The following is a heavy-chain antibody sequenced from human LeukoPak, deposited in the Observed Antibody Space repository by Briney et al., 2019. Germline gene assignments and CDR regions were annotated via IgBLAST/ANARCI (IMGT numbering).Heavy chain of an antibody. J-gene: IGHJ4*02. CDR1: GFTFSTYS. CDR2: IISSSSYI. CDR3: TTDPLGLTTVTTVVDY. Sequence: GGSLRLSCAASGFTFSTYSMNWVRQAPGKGLEWVSSIISSSSYIYYADSVKGRFTISRDNAKNSLYLQMNSLRAEDTAVYYCTTDPLGLTTVTTVVDYWGQGTLVTVSS. V-gene: IGHV3-21*01. D-gene: IGHD4-17*01.